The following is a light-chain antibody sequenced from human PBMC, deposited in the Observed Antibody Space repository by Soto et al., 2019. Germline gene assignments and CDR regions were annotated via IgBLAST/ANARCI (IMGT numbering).Light chain of an antibody. V-gene: IGLV8-61*01. CDR2: STY. CDR3: VMYMTSGLVV. Sequence: QTVVTQEPSFSVSPGGTVTLTCGLSSGSVSTSYYPSWYQQTPGQAPRTLIYSTYTRSSGVPDRFSGSIVGDKAALTITGALADDESDYYCVMYMTSGLVVFGGGTKVTVL. CDR1: SGSVSTSYY. J-gene: IGLJ3*02.